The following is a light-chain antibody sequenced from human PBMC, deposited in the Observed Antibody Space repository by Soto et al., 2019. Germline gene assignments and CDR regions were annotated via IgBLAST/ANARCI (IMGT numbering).Light chain of an antibody. J-gene: IGKJ2*03. CDR1: QAIRND. V-gene: IGKV1-6*01. CDR3: LHDALFPYS. CDR2: GIS. Sequence: IQMTQSPSSLSASVGDTVTFTCRASQAIRNDLGWFQQRPGKPPKLLIYGISILQTGVPSRFSGSGSGTDFTLTSSCLQPEDFATYYCLHDALFPYSFGQGTRLEI.